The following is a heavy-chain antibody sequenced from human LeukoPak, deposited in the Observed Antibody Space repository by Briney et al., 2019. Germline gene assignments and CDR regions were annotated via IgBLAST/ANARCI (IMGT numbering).Heavy chain of an antibody. CDR1: GGTFSSYA. V-gene: IGHV1-69*05. CDR3: AVKVYCSSTSCYTGYFQH. Sequence: SVKVSCKASGGTFSSYAISWVRQAPGQGLEWMGGIIPIFGTTNYAQKFQGRVTITTDESTSTAYMELSSLRSEDTAVYYCAVKVYCSSTSCYTGYFQHWGQGTLVTVSS. D-gene: IGHD2-2*02. CDR2: IIPIFGTT. J-gene: IGHJ1*01.